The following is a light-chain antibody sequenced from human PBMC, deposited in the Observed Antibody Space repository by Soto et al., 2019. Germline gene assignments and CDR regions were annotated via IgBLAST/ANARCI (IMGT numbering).Light chain of an antibody. V-gene: IGKV3-11*01. CDR3: QQCSNWPPYT. J-gene: IGKJ2*01. CDR1: QSVSSY. Sequence: EIVLTQSPATLSLSPGERATLSCRASQSVSSYLAWYQQKPGQAPRLLIYDASNRATGIPARFSGSGSGTDFTLTISSLEPEDVAIYYCQQCSNWPPYTFGQGTKLEIK. CDR2: DAS.